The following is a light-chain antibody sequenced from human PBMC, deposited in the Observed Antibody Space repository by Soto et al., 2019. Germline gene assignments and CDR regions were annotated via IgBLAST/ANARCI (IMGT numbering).Light chain of an antibody. Sequence: QSALTQHPSASGSPGQSVTISCTGTSSDVGAYKYVSWYQQYPGKAPKLMIYEVTKRPSGVPDRFSGSKSGNTASLTVSGLQAEDEGDYYCTSDVGIDILVFGGGTKLTVL. V-gene: IGLV2-8*01. J-gene: IGLJ3*02. CDR2: EVT. CDR1: SSDVGAYKY. CDR3: TSDVGIDILV.